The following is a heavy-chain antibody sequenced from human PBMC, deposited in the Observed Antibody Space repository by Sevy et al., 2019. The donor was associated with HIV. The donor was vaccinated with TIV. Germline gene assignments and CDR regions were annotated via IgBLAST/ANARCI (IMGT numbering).Heavy chain of an antibody. D-gene: IGHD3-10*01. J-gene: IGHJ6*02. CDR1: GFTFGDYA. CDR2: IRSKAYGGTT. CDR3: TREGGSITMVRGEDGMDV. V-gene: IGHV3-49*03. Sequence: GGSMRLSCTASGFTFGDYAMSWFRQAPGNGLEWVGFIRSKAYGGTTEYAASVKGRFTISRDDSKSIAYLQMNSLKTEDTGVYYCTREGGSITMVRGEDGMDVWGQGTTVTVSS.